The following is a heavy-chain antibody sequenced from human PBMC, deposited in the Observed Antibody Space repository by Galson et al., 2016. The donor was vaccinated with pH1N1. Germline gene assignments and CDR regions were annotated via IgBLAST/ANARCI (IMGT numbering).Heavy chain of an antibody. Sequence: SVKVSCKASGYTFTNYGISWVRQAPGQGLEWMGWISTYNGNTNYVQRLQGRVTMTTDTSTGTAYLELRSLRFDDTAVYYCERVWVPAAPHDPDNWFDLWGQGTLVTVSS. J-gene: IGHJ5*02. CDR3: ERVWVPAAPHDPDNWFDL. D-gene: IGHD2-2*01. V-gene: IGHV1-18*01. CDR2: ISTYNGNT. CDR1: GYTFTNYG.